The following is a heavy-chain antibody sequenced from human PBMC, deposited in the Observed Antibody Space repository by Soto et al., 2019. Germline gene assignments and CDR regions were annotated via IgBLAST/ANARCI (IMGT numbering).Heavy chain of an antibody. V-gene: IGHV1-8*01. J-gene: IGHJ6*02. CDR3: ARGRNGMDV. CDR2: MNPNSGNT. CDR1: GDTFTNYD. Sequence: QVQLVQSGAEVKKPVASVKVSCKASGDTFTNYDINWVRQATGQGLEWMGRMNPNSGNTGYAQKFQGRVTMTRNTSITTAYMELSSLRSEDAAVYYCARGRNGMDVWGQGTTVTVSS.